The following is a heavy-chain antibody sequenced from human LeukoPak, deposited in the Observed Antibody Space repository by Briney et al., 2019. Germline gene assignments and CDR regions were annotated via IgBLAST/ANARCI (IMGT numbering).Heavy chain of an antibody. CDR3: ARHIFYYDSSGPQWFDP. CDR2: INHSGST. CDR1: GGSFSGYY. J-gene: IGHJ5*02. Sequence: SETLSLTCAVYGGSFSGYYWSWIRQPPGKGLEWIGEINHSGSTNYNPSLKSRVTISVDTSKNQFSLKLSSVTAADTAVYYCARHIFYYDSSGPQWFDPWGQGTLVTVSS. D-gene: IGHD3-22*01. V-gene: IGHV4-34*01.